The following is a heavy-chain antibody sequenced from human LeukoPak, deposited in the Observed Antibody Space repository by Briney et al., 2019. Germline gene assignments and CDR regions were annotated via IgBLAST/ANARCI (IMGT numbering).Heavy chain of an antibody. CDR1: GESFSGYY. V-gene: IGHV4-34*01. J-gene: IGHJ2*01. CDR2: INDSGST. Sequence: SETLSLTCAVYGESFSGYYWSWIRESPGKGLEWIGEINDSGSTRNPSLKSRVTISIDTSKNQFSLKLNSVTAADTAVYYCAGYGEYWDWYFDLWGRGTPVTVSP. D-gene: IGHD4-17*01. CDR3: AGYGEYWDWYFDL.